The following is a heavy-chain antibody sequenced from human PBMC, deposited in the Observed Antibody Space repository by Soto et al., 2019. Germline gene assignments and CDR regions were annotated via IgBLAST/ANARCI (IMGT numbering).Heavy chain of an antibody. CDR1: GGSFSCYY. CDR2: INHSGST. D-gene: IGHD1-1*01. V-gene: IGHV4-34*01. Sequence: PSETLSLTCAVYGGSFSCYYWSWIRQPPGKGLEWIGEINHSGSTNYNPSLKSRVTISVDTSKNQFSLKLSSVTAADTAVYYCARASSRRYFYYYYYYGMDVWGQGTTVTVSS. J-gene: IGHJ6*02. CDR3: ARASSRRYFYYYYYYGMDV.